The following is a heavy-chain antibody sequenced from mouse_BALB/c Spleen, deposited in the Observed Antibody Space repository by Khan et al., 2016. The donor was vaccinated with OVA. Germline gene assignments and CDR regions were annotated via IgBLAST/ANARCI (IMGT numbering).Heavy chain of an antibody. V-gene: IGHV3-8*02. CDR2: ISSSDST. CDR3: ARWNYRYDGYFDY. D-gene: IGHD2-14*01. J-gene: IGHJ2*01. Sequence: EVQLQESGPSLVKPSQTLSLTCSVTGDSITGGYWNWIRKFPGNKLEYMGYISSSDSTFNNQSIKSRISITRAPSKNQYSLQLNSVTTEDTATYYCARWNYRYDGYFDYWGQGTTLTVSS. CDR1: GDSITGGY.